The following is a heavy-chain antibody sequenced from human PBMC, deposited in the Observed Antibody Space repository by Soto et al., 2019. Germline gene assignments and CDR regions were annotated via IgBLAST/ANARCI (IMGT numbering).Heavy chain of an antibody. CDR1: GGSISSGGYY. V-gene: IGHV4-31*03. CDR2: IYYSGST. Sequence: SETLSLTCTVSGGSISSGGYYWSWIRQHPGKGLEWIGYIYYSGSTYYNPSLKSRFTISVDTSKNQCSLKLSSVTAADTAVYYCAASSQDYYFDYWGQGTLVTVSS. J-gene: IGHJ4*02. CDR3: AASSQDYYFDY.